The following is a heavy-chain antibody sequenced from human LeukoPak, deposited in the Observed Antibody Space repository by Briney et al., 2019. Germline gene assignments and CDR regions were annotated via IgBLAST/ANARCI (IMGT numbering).Heavy chain of an antibody. V-gene: IGHV2-70*04. D-gene: IGHD3-22*01. CDR1: GLSFSNYYWC. J-gene: IGHJ3*02. CDR3: ARSRRYYYDSSGATWGAFDI. Sequence: TLSLTCTVSGLSFSNYYWCWIRQPPGKALEWLARIDWDDDKFYSTSLKTRLTISKDTSKNQVVLTMTNMDPVDTATYYCARSRRYYYDSSGATWGAFDIWGQGTMVTVSS. CDR2: IDWDDDK.